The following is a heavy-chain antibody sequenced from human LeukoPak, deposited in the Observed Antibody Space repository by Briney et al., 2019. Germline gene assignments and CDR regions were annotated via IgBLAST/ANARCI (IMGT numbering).Heavy chain of an antibody. CDR2: IYHSGST. D-gene: IGHD3-10*01. CDR3: ASNYGLGSYHFDY. J-gene: IGHJ4*02. V-gene: IGHV4-38-2*02. Sequence: PSETLSLTCTVSGYSISSGYYWGWIRQPPGKGLEWIGSIYHSGSTYYNPSLKSRVTISVDTSKNQFSLKLSSVTAADTAVYYCASNYGLGSYHFDYWGQGTLVTVSS. CDR1: GYSISSGYY.